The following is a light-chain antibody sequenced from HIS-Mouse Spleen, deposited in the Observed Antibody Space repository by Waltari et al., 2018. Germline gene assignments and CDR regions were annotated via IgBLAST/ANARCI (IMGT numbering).Light chain of an antibody. CDR3: QSYDSSNWV. CDR2: EDN. J-gene: IGLJ3*02. CDR1: SGSIASNY. Sequence: NFMLTQPHSVSESPGKTVTISCTGSSGSIASNYVQWYQQRPGSAPTTVIYEDNHRPSGGPDRFSGSIDSSSNAASLTIAGLKTEDEADYYCQSYDSSNWVFGGGTKLTVL. V-gene: IGLV6-57*02.